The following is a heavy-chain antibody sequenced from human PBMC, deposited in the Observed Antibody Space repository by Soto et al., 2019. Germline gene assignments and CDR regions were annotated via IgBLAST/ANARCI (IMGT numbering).Heavy chain of an antibody. CDR3: ATAGWYSSSYNDY. J-gene: IGHJ4*02. CDR2: IDPSDSYT. Sequence: GESLKISCKGSGYSFTSYWISWVRQMPGKGLEWMGRIDPSDSYTNYSPSFQGQVTISADKSISTAYLQWSSLKASDTAMYYCATAGWYSSSYNDYWGQGTLVTVSS. CDR1: GYSFTSYW. V-gene: IGHV5-10-1*04. D-gene: IGHD6-6*01.